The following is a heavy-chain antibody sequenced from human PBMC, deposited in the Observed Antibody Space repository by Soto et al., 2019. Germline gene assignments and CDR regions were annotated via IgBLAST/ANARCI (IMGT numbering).Heavy chain of an antibody. CDR3: AKGGGFGAGAYYNVAY. V-gene: IGHV3-33*06. D-gene: IGHD3-10*01. CDR1: GFDFSSYG. Sequence: QMQLVESGGGVVQPGTSLRLSCAASGFDFSSYGMHWVRQTPGKGLEWVAVLGFDGGGRYYADSVKGRFTISRDNSKKMLYLEMRGLGAEDTALYCGAKGGGFGAGAYYNVAYWGQGTLVTVSS. J-gene: IGHJ4*02. CDR2: LGFDGGGR.